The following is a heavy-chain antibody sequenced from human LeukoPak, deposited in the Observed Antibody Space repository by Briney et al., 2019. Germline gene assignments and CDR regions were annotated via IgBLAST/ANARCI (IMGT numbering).Heavy chain of an antibody. Sequence: TGGSLRLSCAASGFSFSSYGMHWVRQAPGKGLEWVGVIWYDGSNKYYADSVKGRFTISRDNSKNTLYLQMNSLRVEDTAVYYCARDEERELRGDNWFDPWGQGTLVTVSS. CDR2: IWYDGSNK. CDR3: ARDEERELRGDNWFDP. J-gene: IGHJ5*02. CDR1: GFSFSSYG. D-gene: IGHD3-10*01. V-gene: IGHV3-33*01.